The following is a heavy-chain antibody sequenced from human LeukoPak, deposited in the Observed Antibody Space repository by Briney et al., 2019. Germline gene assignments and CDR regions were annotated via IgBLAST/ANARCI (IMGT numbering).Heavy chain of an antibody. CDR1: GFTFSSYA. CDR2: ISYDGTNT. J-gene: IGHJ4*02. Sequence: GGSLRLSCAASGFTFSSYAMSWVRQAPGKGLEWVAIISYDGTNTSYADSVKGRFTISRDNSKNTLYLQMNSLRAEDTAVYYCAKGIPSDYWGQGILVTVSS. D-gene: IGHD2-21*01. V-gene: IGHV3-30*18. CDR3: AKGIPSDY.